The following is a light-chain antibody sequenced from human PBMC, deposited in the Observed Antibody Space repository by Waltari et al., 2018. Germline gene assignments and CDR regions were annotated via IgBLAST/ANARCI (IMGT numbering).Light chain of an antibody. V-gene: IGKV3-15*01. CDR1: RRVSTY. Sequence: ETMMTQSPAILSVSPGERATLSCRASRRVSTYLAWYQQKPGQAPRLLIYGASTRATGIPARFSVSGSGTEFTLTISSLQSEDFAYYYCQQYNSWPQTFGQGTKVEIK. J-gene: IGKJ1*01. CDR2: GAS. CDR3: QQYNSWPQT.